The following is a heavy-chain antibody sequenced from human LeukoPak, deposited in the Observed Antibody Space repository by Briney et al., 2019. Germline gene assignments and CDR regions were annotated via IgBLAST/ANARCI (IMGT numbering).Heavy chain of an antibody. CDR2: ISGSGGST. D-gene: IGHD2-15*01. J-gene: IGHJ6*03. Sequence: GGTLRLSCAASGFTFSSYGMSWVRQAPGKGLEWVSAISGSGGSTYYTDSVKGRFTISRDNSKNTVYLQLNSLRPEDTAVYYCAKVGDIYYYMDVWGKGTTVTISS. CDR3: AKVGDIYYYMDV. CDR1: GFTFSSYG. V-gene: IGHV3-23*01.